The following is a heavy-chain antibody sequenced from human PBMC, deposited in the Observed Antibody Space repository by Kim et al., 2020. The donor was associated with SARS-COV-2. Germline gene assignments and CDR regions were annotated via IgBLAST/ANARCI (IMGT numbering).Heavy chain of an antibody. V-gene: IGHV4-34*01. CDR2: VDRSGNT. D-gene: IGHD1-26*01. CDR1: GGSFSGNY. J-gene: IGHJ5*02. Sequence: SETLSLTCTVYGGSFSGNYWSWIRQPPLKGLEWIGEVDRSGNTNYSPSLKSRVTISVDASKNQFSLQLTSVTAADTAVYYCARGLLGGAASWGQGTLVT. CDR3: ARGLLGGAAS.